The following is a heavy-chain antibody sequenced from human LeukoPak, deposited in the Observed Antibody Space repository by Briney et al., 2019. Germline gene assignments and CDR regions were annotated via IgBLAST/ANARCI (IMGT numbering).Heavy chain of an antibody. V-gene: IGHV4-31*03. CDR1: GGSINSGGYY. CDR3: ARVLVVPAVLGAYYYYYGMDV. D-gene: IGHD2-2*01. J-gene: IGHJ6*02. Sequence: PSETLSLTCTVSGGSINSGGYYWSWIRQHPGKGLEWIGYIYYSGSTYYNPSLKSRVTISVDTSKNQFSLKLSSVTAADTAVYYCARVLVVPAVLGAYYYYYGMDVWGHGPTVTVSS. CDR2: IYYSGST.